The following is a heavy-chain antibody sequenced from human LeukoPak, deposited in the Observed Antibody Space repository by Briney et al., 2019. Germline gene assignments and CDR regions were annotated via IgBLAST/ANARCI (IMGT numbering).Heavy chain of an antibody. D-gene: IGHD3-9*01. Sequence: SETLSLTCTVSGGSISSYYWSWIRQPPGKGLEWIGYIYYSGSTNYNPSLKSRVTISVDTSKNQFSLKLSSVTAADTAVYYCASRPRYFDWTGFDPWGQGTLVTVSS. CDR3: ASRPRYFDWTGFDP. CDR2: IYYSGST. CDR1: GGSISSYY. J-gene: IGHJ5*02. V-gene: IGHV4-59*01.